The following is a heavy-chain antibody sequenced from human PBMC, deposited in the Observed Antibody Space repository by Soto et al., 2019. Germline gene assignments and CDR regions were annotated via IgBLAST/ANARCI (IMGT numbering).Heavy chain of an antibody. J-gene: IGHJ4*02. D-gene: IGHD5-12*01. Sequence: GGSLRLSCAASGFTFSDYYMSWIRQAPGKGLEWVSYISSSSSYTNYADSVKGRFTISRDNAKNSLYLQMNSLGAEDTAVYYCARVVYSGYDPTYFDYWGQGTLVTVSS. CDR2: ISSSSSYT. V-gene: IGHV3-11*06. CDR3: ARVVYSGYDPTYFDY. CDR1: GFTFSDYY.